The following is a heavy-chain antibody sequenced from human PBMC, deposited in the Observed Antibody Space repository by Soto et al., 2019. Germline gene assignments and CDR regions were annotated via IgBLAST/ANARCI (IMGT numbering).Heavy chain of an antibody. V-gene: IGHV3-30*18. CDR2: ISNDGNNK. CDR3: GKDTLDCSGGDCPLYYYYGMDV. CDR1: GFTFRSYG. Sequence: QVQLVESGGGVVQPGRSLRLSCATSGFTFRSYGMHWVRQAPGKGLEWLAVISNDGNNKFFADSVKGRLTLSRDNARNTLYLQIHSLRAEDTAVYFCGKDTLDCSGGDCPLYYYYGMDVWGQGNTVTVYS. D-gene: IGHD2-21*02. J-gene: IGHJ6*02.